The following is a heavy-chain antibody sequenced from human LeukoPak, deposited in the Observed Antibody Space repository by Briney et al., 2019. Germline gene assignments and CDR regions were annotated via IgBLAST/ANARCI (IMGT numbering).Heavy chain of an antibody. D-gene: IGHD3-3*01. CDR1: GFTFSSYA. V-gene: IGHV3-23*01. J-gene: IGHJ4*02. CDR3: ARDLRFLEWLLSSVDY. Sequence: GGSLRLSCAASGFTFSSYAMSWVRQAPGKGLEWVSAISGSGGSTYYADSVKGRFTISRDNAKNSLYLQMNSLRAEDTAVYYCARDLRFLEWLLSSVDYWGQGTLVTVSS. CDR2: ISGSGGST.